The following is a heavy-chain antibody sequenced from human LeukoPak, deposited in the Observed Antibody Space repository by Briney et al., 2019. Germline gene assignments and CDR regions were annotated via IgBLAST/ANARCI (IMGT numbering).Heavy chain of an antibody. CDR3: ARVFQENNWIDVYYYMDV. CDR1: GDSISSGSDY. Sequence: PSETLSLTCTLSGDSISSGSDYCRSARLPGGRWLEWLGCIYTSGSTNYIPSLKSRVTISVDTSKNQFSLKLSSVTAADTAVYYCARVFQENNWIDVYYYMDVWGKGNTVTVSS. J-gene: IGHJ6*03. CDR2: IYTSGST. V-gene: IGHV4-61*02. D-gene: IGHD1-20*01.